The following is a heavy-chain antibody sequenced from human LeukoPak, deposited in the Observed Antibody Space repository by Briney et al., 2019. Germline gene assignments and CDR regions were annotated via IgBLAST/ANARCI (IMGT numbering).Heavy chain of an antibody. D-gene: IGHD3-10*01. CDR3: AREVIGEFGNWFDP. CDR1: GGSIGSSSYY. CDR2: MYYSGIT. Sequence: SETLSLTCTVSGGSIGSSSYYWGWIRQPPGKGLEWIGSMYYSGITYYNPSLKSRVTISVDTSKNQFSLKLSSVTAADTAVYYCAREVIGEFGNWFDPWGQGTLVTVSS. J-gene: IGHJ5*02. V-gene: IGHV4-39*02.